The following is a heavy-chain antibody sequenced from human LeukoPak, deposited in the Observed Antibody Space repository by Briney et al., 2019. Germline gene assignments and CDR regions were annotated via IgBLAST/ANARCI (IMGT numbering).Heavy chain of an antibody. J-gene: IGHJ3*02. D-gene: IGHD3-10*01. CDR2: IIPILGIA. V-gene: IGHV1-69*04. Sequence: SVKVSCKASGGTFSSYAISWVRQAPGPGLEWMGRIIPILGIANYAQKFQGRVTIIADKSTSTAYMELSSLRAEDTAVYYCARDPVGHYYGSGSKRRGAFDIWGQGTMVTVSS. CDR1: GGTFSSYA. CDR3: ARDPVGHYYGSGSKRRGAFDI.